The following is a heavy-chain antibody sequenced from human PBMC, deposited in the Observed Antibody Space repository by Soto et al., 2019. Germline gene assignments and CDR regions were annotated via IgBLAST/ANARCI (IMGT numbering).Heavy chain of an antibody. CDR2: ISYSGST. CDR1: GGSISDSY. CDR3: ARGVDRQWADY. V-gene: IGHV4-59*01. D-gene: IGHD6-19*01. Sequence: SETLSLTFTVSGGSISDSYWTWIRQPPGQGLEWLGFISYSGSTNYNPSLKSRVTMSVDTSKNQFSLNLSSVTAADTAMYYCARGVDRQWADYWGQGTLVTVSS. J-gene: IGHJ4*02.